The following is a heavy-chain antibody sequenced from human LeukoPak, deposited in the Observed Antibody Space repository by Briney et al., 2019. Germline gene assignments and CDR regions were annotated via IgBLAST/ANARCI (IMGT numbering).Heavy chain of an antibody. CDR2: IIPILGIA. J-gene: IGHJ4*02. V-gene: IGHV1-69*10. CDR1: GGTFSSYA. D-gene: IGHD2-2*01. CDR3: ARDIAVVPCAPLDY. Sequence: ASVKVSCKASGGTFSSYAISWVRQAPGQGLEWMGRIIPILGIANYAQKFQGRVTITADKSTSTAYMELSSLRSEDTAVYYCARDIAVVPCAPLDYWGQGTLVTVSS.